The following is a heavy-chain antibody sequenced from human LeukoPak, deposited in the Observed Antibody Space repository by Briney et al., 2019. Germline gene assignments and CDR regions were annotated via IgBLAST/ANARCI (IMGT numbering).Heavy chain of an antibody. CDR3: ASAAAAGSYFDY. D-gene: IGHD6-13*01. CDR2: IYPGDSDT. V-gene: IGHV5-51*01. Sequence: GESLKISCTGSGFRFTSYWIGWVRQMPGKGLEWMGIIYPGDSDTRYSPSFQGQVTISADKSISTAYLQWSSLKASDSAMYYCASAAAAGSYFDYWGQGTLVTVSS. J-gene: IGHJ4*02. CDR1: GFRFTSYW.